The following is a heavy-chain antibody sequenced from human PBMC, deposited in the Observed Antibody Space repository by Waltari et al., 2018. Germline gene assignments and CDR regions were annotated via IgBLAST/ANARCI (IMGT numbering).Heavy chain of an antibody. D-gene: IGHD5-12*01. CDR3: ATYIGASIGTAAFDV. CDR2: LSYSGAT. J-gene: IGHJ3*01. CDR1: AVSITSNRPT. Sequence: HLQLQESGPGLLKPSATLSLTCSVPAVSITSNRPTWVWIRRPPGQGLEWIGTLSYSGATYSSPSLKSRVTISGDTSKNQLSLILGSVTTADTAVYYCATYIGASIGTAAFDVWGQGTMVTVSA. V-gene: IGHV4-39*01.